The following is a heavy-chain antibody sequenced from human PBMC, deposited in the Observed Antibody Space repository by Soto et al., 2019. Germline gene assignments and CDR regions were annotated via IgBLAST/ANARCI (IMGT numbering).Heavy chain of an antibody. CDR3: ARDLRYYGFWSGYFRNSFDY. CDR1: GYTFTSYG. CDR2: ISAYNGNT. Sequence: ASVKVSCKASGYTFTSYGISWVRQAPGQGLEWMGWISAYNGNTNYAQKLQGRVTMTTDTSTSTAYMELRSLRSDDTAVYYCARDLRYYGFWSGYFRNSFDYWAQGTLVTVSS. V-gene: IGHV1-18*01. D-gene: IGHD3-3*01. J-gene: IGHJ4*02.